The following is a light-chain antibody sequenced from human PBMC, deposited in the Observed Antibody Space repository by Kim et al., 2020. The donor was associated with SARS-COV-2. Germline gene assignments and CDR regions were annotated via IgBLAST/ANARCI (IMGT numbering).Light chain of an antibody. V-gene: IGKV3-20*01. CDR3: QQYGSSLKS. J-gene: IGKJ2*03. CDR2: GAS. CDR1: QSVSSSY. Sequence: LSPRERATLSCRASQSVSSSYLAWYQQKPGQAPRLLIYGASSRATGIPDRFSGSGSGTDFTLTISRLEPEDFAVYYCQQYGSSLKSFGQGTKLEI.